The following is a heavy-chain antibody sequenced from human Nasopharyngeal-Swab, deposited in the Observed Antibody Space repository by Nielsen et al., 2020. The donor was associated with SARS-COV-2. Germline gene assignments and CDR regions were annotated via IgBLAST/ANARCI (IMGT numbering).Heavy chain of an antibody. CDR3: ARDPLIRGVIYLLYGMDV. CDR2: ISYDGSNK. V-gene: IGHV3-30*03. CDR1: GFTFSSYG. J-gene: IGHJ6*02. D-gene: IGHD3-10*01. Sequence: GESLKISCAASGFTFSSYGMQWVRQAPGKGLEWVAVISYDGSNKYYADSVKGRFTISRDNSKNTLYLQMNSLRAEDTAVYYCARDPLIRGVIYLLYGMDVWGQGTTVTVSS.